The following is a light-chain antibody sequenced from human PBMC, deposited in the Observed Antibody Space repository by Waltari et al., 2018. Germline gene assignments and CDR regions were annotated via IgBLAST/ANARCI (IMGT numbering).Light chain of an antibody. CDR1: QSVSSN. J-gene: IGKJ1*01. CDR2: GAP. Sequence: ERVMTQSPATLAVSPGERATLSCRASQSVSSNLAWYQQKPGPAHRMLIYGAPTRATGIPARFSGSGSATEFTLTISSLQSEDFAVYYCQQYNNWPPWTFGQGTKVEIK. V-gene: IGKV3-15*01. CDR3: QQYNNWPPWT.